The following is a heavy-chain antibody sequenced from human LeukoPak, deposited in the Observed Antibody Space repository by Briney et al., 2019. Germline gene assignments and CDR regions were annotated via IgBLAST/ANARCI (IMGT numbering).Heavy chain of an antibody. CDR3: AREGYYDILTGYYHNWFDP. J-gene: IGHJ5*02. D-gene: IGHD3-9*01. CDR2: IYYSGST. Sequence: SETLSLTCTVSGGSISNYYWSWIRQPPGKGLEWIGFIYYSGSTQYSPSLQSRVTMSVATSNNQFSLKLSSVTAADTAIYYCAREGYYDILTGYYHNWFDPWGQGTLVPVSS. V-gene: IGHV4-59*12. CDR1: GGSISNYY.